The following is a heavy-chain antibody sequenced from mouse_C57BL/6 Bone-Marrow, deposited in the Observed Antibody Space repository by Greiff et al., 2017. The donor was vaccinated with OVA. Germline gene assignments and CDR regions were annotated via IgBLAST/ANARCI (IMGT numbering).Heavy chain of an antibody. CDR3: ARERIYGNYGGYAMDY. CDR1: GFTFSDYY. Sequence: EVQVVESEGGLVQPGSSMKLSCTASGFTFSDYYMAWVRQVPEKGLEWVANINYDGSSTYYLDSLKSRFIISRDNAKNILYLQMSSLKSEDTATYHCARERIYGNYGGYAMDYWGQGTSVTVSS. V-gene: IGHV5-16*01. J-gene: IGHJ4*01. D-gene: IGHD2-1*01. CDR2: INYDGSST.